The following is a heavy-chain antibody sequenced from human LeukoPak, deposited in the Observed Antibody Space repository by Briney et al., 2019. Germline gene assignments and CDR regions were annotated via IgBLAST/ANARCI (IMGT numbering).Heavy chain of an antibody. D-gene: IGHD3-22*01. CDR2: FGTRSTSI. J-gene: IGHJ4*02. CDR3: AREVSEGFDF. CDR1: GFTFSHYA. Sequence: GGSLRLSCAASGFTFSHYAMYWIRQAPGKGLEWVSSFGTRSTSIYHAGSVKGRFAISRDNAKNSLYLQMNSLRAEDTALYYCAREVSEGFDFWGQGTLVTVSS. V-gene: IGHV3-21*01.